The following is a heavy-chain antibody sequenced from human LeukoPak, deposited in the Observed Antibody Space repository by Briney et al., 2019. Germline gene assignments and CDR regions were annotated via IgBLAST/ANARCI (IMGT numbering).Heavy chain of an antibody. V-gene: IGHV1-8*01. CDR2: MNPNSGNT. J-gene: IGHJ6*03. CDR1: GYTFTSYD. Sequence: GGSVKVSCKASGYTFTSYDINWVRQATGQGLEWMGWMNPNSGNTGYAQKFQGRVTMTRNTSISTAYMELSSLRSEDTAVYYCARGGCSGGSCYSSYYYYYYMDVWGKGTTVTVSS. D-gene: IGHD2-15*01. CDR3: ARGGCSGGSCYSSYYYYYYMDV.